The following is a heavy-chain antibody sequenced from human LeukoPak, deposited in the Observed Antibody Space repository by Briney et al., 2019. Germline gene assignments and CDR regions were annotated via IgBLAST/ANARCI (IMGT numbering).Heavy chain of an antibody. J-gene: IGHJ5*02. CDR1: GYTFTSYY. CDR3: TSDTYYYDSTGLAHWFDP. CDR2: INPSGGST. Sequence: ASVKVSCKASGYTFTSYYMHWVRQAPGQGLEWMGIINPSGGSTSYAQKFQGRVTMTRDMSTSTAYMELSSLRSDDTAVYYCTSDTYYYDSTGLAHWFDPWGQGTLVTVSS. D-gene: IGHD3-22*01. V-gene: IGHV1-46*01.